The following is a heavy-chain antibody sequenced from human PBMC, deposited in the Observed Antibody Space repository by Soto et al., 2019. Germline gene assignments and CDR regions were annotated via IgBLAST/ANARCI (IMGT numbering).Heavy chain of an antibody. V-gene: IGHV4-30-4*01. J-gene: IGHJ6*02. CDR2: IYYSGST. CDR1: GGSISSGDYY. D-gene: IGHD3-3*01. Sequence: QVQLQESGPGLVKPSQTLSLTCTVSGGSISSGDYYWSWIRQPPGKGLEWIGYIYYSGSTYYNPSLKSRVTISVDTSKNQFSLKLSSVTAADTAVYYCARGPADFWSMPNYYYYYGMDVWGQETTVTVSS. CDR3: ARGPADFWSMPNYYYYYGMDV.